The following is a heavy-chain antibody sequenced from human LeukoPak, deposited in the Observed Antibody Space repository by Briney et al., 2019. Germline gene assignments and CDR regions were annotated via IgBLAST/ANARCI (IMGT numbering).Heavy chain of an antibody. CDR3: VKARGSGWYWDY. D-gene: IGHD6-19*01. CDR2: ISSTGGRT. V-gene: IGHV3-64D*08. J-gene: IGHJ4*02. CDR1: GFTFSSYA. Sequence: GGSLRLSCSASGFTFSSYAMYWVRQALGKGLEYVSAISSTGGRTYYADSVKGRFTISRDNSKNTLYLQMSSLRAEDTAVYYCVKARGSGWYWDYWGQGTLVTVSS.